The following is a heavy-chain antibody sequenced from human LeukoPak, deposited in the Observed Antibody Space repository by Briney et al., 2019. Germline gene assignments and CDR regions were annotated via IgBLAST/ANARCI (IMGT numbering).Heavy chain of an antibody. Sequence: PSETLSLTCTVSGGSLSSGTFYWSWIRQPAGKGLEWIGRIHTSGSANSNPSLKSRVTISVDTSKNQLSLNLTSVTAADTAVYYCARGLATRPDWFDYWGQGTLVTVSS. D-gene: IGHD6-6*01. CDR3: ARGLATRPDWFDY. J-gene: IGHJ5*01. V-gene: IGHV4-61*02. CDR1: GGSLSSGTFY. CDR2: IHTSGSA.